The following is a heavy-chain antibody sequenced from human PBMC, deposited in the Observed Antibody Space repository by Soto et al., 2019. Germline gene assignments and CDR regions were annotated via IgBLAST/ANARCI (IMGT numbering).Heavy chain of an antibody. Sequence: PSETLSLTCTVSGGSISSSSYYWGWIRQPPGKGLEWIGSIYYSGSTYYNPSLKSRVTMSVDTSKNQFSLKLCSVTAADTAVYYCARAVLAPDIAVVPALFDYWGQGTLVTVSS. CDR2: IYYSGST. CDR3: ARAVLAPDIAVVPALFDY. CDR1: GGSISSSSYY. J-gene: IGHJ4*02. V-gene: IGHV4-39*01. D-gene: IGHD2-2*01.